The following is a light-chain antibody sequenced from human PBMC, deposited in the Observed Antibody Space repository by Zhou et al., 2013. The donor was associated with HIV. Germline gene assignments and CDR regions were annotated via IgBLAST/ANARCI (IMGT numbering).Light chain of an antibody. CDR3: QQYDSYPCT. CDR2: LSS. V-gene: IGKV2-28*01. J-gene: IGKJ2*02. Sequence: DVVMTQSPLSLSVTPGEPASISCRSSQSLLHTNANNYLDWYVQKPGQSPQVLIYLSSNRASGVPDRFSGTGSGTEFALTISSLQPDDFATYYCQQYDSYPCTFGQGTKLEI. CDR1: QSLLHTNANNY.